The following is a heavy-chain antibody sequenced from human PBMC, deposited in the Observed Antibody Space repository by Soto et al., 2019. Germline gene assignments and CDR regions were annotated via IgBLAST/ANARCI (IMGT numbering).Heavy chain of an antibody. CDR2: IIPILGIA. V-gene: IGHV1-69*02. Sequence: SVKVSCKASGGTFSSYTISWVRQAPGQGLEWMGRIIPILGIANYAQKFQGRVTITADKSTSTAYMELRSLRSDDTAVYYCARGVGYCSGGSCVHAFDIWGQGTMVTVSS. CDR3: ARGVGYCSGGSCVHAFDI. CDR1: GGTFSSYT. J-gene: IGHJ3*02. D-gene: IGHD2-15*01.